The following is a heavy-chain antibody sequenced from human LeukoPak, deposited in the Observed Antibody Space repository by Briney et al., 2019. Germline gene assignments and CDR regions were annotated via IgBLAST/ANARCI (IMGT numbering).Heavy chain of an antibody. Sequence: PGGSLRLSCAASGFTFSSYWVHWVRQAPGKGLVWVSRINSDGSSTSYADSVKGRFTISRDNAKNSLYLQMNSLRAEDTAVYYCARDGYSYGRGPYYFDYWGQGTLVTVSS. CDR2: INSDGSST. CDR3: ARDGYSYGRGPYYFDY. J-gene: IGHJ4*02. V-gene: IGHV3-74*01. D-gene: IGHD5-18*01. CDR1: GFTFSSYW.